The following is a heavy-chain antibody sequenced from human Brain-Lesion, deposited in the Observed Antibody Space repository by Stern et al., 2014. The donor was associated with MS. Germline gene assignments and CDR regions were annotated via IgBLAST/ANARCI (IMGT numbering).Heavy chain of an antibody. Sequence: QVQLVQSGAEVKKPGASVKVSCKTSGYIFTGYYIHWVRQAPGQGLEWMAWINPKTGGPKYQKKFQGRVTMSRDTSISTAYVELSSLTSDDTAVYYCARDQRGITIFGVVTDYYYLGMDVWGQGTTVTVSS. J-gene: IGHJ6*02. V-gene: IGHV1-2*02. CDR1: GYIFTGYY. CDR2: INPKTGGP. D-gene: IGHD3-3*01. CDR3: ARDQRGITIFGVVTDYYYLGMDV.